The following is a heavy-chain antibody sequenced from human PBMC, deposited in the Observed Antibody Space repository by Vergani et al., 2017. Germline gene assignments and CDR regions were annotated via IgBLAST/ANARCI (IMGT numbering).Heavy chain of an antibody. CDR1: GFSLTTGGEG. D-gene: IGHD4-17*01. Sequence: QITLRESGPTLVKPTQTLTLTCTFSGFSLTTGGEGVGWIRQPPGRALEWLAFVYWNDDERYSPSLKSRVTITKDTSKNEVILTMATMDPVDTATYYCVHRLGYGDWDGAFDVWGPGTMVTVSS. V-gene: IGHV2-5*01. J-gene: IGHJ3*01. CDR2: VYWNDDE. CDR3: VHRLGYGDWDGAFDV.